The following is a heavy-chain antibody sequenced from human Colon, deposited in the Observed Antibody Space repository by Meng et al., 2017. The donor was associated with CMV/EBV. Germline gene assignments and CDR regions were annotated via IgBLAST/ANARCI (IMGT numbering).Heavy chain of an antibody. V-gene: IGHV3-69-1*01. D-gene: IGHD4-11*01. J-gene: IGHJ4*02. Sequence: GESLKISCLASEFTYPNYAMNWVRQAPGKGLEWVATISASGFTTYVDSVKGRFIISRDNLNASLSLQMNSLRVDDTAIYYCARGSKWQDSSFEYWGQGVLVTVSS. CDR2: ISASGFT. CDR3: ARGSKWQDSSFEY. CDR1: EFTYPNYA.